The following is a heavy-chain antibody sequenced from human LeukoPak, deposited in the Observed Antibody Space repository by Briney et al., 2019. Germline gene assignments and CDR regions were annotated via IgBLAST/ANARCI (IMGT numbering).Heavy chain of an antibody. CDR3: AKVSSMNWSDP. D-gene: IGHD6-6*01. Sequence: GGSLRLSCAASGFTFDDYAMHWVRQAPGKGLEWVSGISWNSGSIGYADSVKGRFTISRDNAKNSLYLQMNSLRAEDTALYYCAKVSSMNWSDPWGQGTLVTVSS. CDR1: GFTFDDYA. V-gene: IGHV3-9*01. CDR2: ISWNSGSI. J-gene: IGHJ5*02.